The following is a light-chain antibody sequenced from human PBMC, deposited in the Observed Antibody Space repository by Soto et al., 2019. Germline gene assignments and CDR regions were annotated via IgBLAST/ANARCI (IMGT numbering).Light chain of an antibody. Sequence: EIVLPQSPATLSLSPGESATLSCRASQSVSSYFAWYQQKPGQAPRLLIYDASNRATGIPARFSGSGSGTDFTLTISSLEPEDFAVYYCQQRSNWPPGYTVGQGTKLEIK. CDR2: DAS. V-gene: IGKV3-11*01. J-gene: IGKJ2*01. CDR3: QQRSNWPPGYT. CDR1: QSVSSY.